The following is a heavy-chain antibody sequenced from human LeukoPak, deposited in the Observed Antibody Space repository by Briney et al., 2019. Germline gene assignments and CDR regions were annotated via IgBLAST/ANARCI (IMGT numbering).Heavy chain of an antibody. V-gene: IGHV3-21*01. CDR2: ISSSSSYI. CDR1: GFTFSSYA. J-gene: IGHJ6*03. D-gene: IGHD3-10*01. Sequence: KPGGSLRLSCAASGFTFSSYAMHWVRQAPGKGLEWVSSISSSSSYIYYADSVKGRFTISRDNAKNSLYLQMNSLRAEDTAVYYCARDSGERLHSSMDVWGKGTTVTVSS. CDR3: ARDSGERLHSSMDV.